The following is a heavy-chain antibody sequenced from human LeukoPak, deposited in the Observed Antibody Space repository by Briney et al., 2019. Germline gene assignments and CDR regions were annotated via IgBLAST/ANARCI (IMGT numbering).Heavy chain of an antibody. D-gene: IGHD3-22*01. Sequence: SETLSLTCAASGYSISSGYYWGWIRQPPGKGLEWIGSIYHSGSTYYNPSLKSRVTISVDTSKNQFSLKLSSVTAADTAVYYCATVYDSSGYFDYWGQGTLVTVSS. CDR2: IYHSGST. CDR1: GYSISSGYY. J-gene: IGHJ4*02. V-gene: IGHV4-38-2*01. CDR3: ATVYDSSGYFDY.